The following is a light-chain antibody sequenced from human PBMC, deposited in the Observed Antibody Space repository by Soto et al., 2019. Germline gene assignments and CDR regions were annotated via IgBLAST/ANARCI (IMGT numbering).Light chain of an antibody. Sequence: QTVVTQEPSFSVSRGRTVTLTCGLTYGSVSTDYYASWYQQTPGQAPRTLIYNTHIRSSGVPDRFSGSILGGKAALTITGAQADDECDYYCVLYLGSGMWVFGGGTKVIVL. V-gene: IGLV8-61*01. CDR3: VLYLGSGMWV. CDR2: NTH. J-gene: IGLJ3*02. CDR1: YGSVSTDYY.